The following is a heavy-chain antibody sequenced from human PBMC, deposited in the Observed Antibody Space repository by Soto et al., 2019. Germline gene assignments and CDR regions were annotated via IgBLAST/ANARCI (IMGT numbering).Heavy chain of an antibody. V-gene: IGHV3-23*01. D-gene: IGHD3-9*01. CDR1: GFTFSRYS. CDR2: ISGSGGST. CDR3: AKSDYDILPGYATYFDY. J-gene: IGHJ4*02. Sequence: EVQLLESGGGLEQPGGSLRLSCAASGFTFSRYSMSWVRQAPGKGLEWLSAISGSGGSTYYEDSVKGRFTISRDNAKNTLYLQMNSLRAEYTAVYYCAKSDYDILPGYATYFDYWGEGTTVAVAS.